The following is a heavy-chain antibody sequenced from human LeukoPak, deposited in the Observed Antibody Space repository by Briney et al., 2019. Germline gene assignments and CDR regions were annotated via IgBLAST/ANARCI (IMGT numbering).Heavy chain of an antibody. CDR2: ISAYNGNT. CDR3: ARIQDYGDYVPSSEFDY. D-gene: IGHD4-17*01. J-gene: IGHJ4*02. Sequence: ASVKVSCKASGYTFTSYGISWVRQAPGQGLERMGWISAYNGNTNYAQKLQGRVTMTTDTSTSTAYMELRSLRSDDTAVYYCARIQDYGDYVPSSEFDYWGQGTLVTVSS. CDR1: GYTFTSYG. V-gene: IGHV1-18*01.